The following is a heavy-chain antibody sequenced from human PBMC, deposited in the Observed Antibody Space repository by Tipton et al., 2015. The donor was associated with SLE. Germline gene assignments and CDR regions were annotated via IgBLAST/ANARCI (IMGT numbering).Heavy chain of an antibody. J-gene: IGHJ4*02. Sequence: TLSLTCSVSGGSISSRSYYWGWIRQPPGMRLEWIGSIYYSGSTFHNPSLKSRLTISVDTSKNQFSLKLSSVTAADTAVYYCARRLTRYSGYDYFDYWGQGTLVTVSS. V-gene: IGHV4-39*07. CDR1: GGSISSRSYY. D-gene: IGHD5-12*01. CDR2: IYYSGST. CDR3: ARRLTRYSGYDYFDY.